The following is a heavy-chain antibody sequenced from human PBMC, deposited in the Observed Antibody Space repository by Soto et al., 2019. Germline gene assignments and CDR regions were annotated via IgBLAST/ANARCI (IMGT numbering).Heavy chain of an antibody. D-gene: IGHD4-17*01. CDR3: ARDSDYGDYFVFDI. CDR1: GFTFSSYW. V-gene: IGHV3-7*01. Sequence: GGSLRLSCAASGFTFSSYWMSWVRQAPGKGLEWVANIKQDGSEKYYVDSVKGRFTISRDNAKNSLYLQMNSLRAEDTAVYYCARDSDYGDYFVFDIWGQGTMVPVSS. J-gene: IGHJ3*02. CDR2: IKQDGSEK.